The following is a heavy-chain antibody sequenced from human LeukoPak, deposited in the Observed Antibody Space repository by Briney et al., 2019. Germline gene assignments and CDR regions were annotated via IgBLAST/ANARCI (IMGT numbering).Heavy chain of an antibody. CDR3: ARMVVDVTRWFDP. CDR2: TYHGGST. Sequence: SETLSLTCDVSGDSMSSSRFSGSWLRQTPGRGLEWIGYTYHGGSTHYNPSLKSRAPISVDRSKKQFSLNLNSVTAADTAVYYCARMVVDVTRWFDPWGQGTLVTVSS. V-gene: IGHV4-30-2*01. CDR1: GDSMSSSRFS. D-gene: IGHD2-15*01. J-gene: IGHJ5*02.